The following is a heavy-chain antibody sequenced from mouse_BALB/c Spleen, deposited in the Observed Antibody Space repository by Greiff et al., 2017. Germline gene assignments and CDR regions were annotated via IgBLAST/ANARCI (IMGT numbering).Heavy chain of an antibody. Sequence: VQLQQSGAELVRSGASVKLSCTASGFNIKDYYMHWVKQRPEQGLEWIGWIDPENGNTIYDAKFQGKASITADTSSNTAYLQLSSLTSEDTAVYYCATSYYYGSRGWYFDVWGAGTTVTVSS. V-gene: IGHV14-1*02. CDR2: IDPENGNT. D-gene: IGHD1-1*01. J-gene: IGHJ1*01. CDR3: ATSYYYGSRGWYFDV. CDR1: GFNIKDYY.